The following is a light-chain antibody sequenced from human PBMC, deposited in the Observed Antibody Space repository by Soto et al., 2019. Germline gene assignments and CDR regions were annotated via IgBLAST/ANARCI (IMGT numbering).Light chain of an antibody. CDR3: QQSHSATLT. J-gene: IGKJ4*01. V-gene: IGKV1-39*01. CDR1: PSISSN. Sequence: QMTQSPSALFASVGDRVTITCRASPSISSNLNWYQQKVGQTPRLLIYAASTLQSEVPTRFSGSGSGTEFTLTISGLQREDFATYYCQQSHSATLTFGGGTK. CDR2: AAS.